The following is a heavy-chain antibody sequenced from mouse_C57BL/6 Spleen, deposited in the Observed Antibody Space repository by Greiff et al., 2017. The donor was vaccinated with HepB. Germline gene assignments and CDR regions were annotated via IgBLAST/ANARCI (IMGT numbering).Heavy chain of an antibody. CDR2: IYPGDGDT. CDR3: ARTPGSSYHWYFDV. J-gene: IGHJ1*03. CDR1: GYAFSSSW. V-gene: IGHV1-82*01. D-gene: IGHD1-1*01. Sequence: VQLQESGPELVKPGASVKISCKASGYAFSSSWMNWVKQRPGKGLEWIGRIYPGDGDTNYNGKFNGKATLTADKSSSTAYMQLSSLTSEDSAVYFCARTPGSSYHWYFDVWGTGTTVTVSS.